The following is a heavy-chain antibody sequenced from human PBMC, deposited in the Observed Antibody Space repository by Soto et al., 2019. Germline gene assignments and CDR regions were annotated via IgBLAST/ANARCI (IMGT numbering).Heavy chain of an antibody. CDR3: ARDRWFGELLSRYYYYGMDV. J-gene: IGHJ6*02. D-gene: IGHD3-10*01. V-gene: IGHV4-34*01. CDR1: GGSFSGYY. Sequence: PSETLSLTCAVYGGSFSGYYWSWIRQPPGKGLEWIGEINHSGSTNYNPSLKSRVTISVDTSKNQFSLKLSSVTAADTAVYYCARDRWFGELLSRYYYYGMDVWGQGTTVTVSS. CDR2: INHSGST.